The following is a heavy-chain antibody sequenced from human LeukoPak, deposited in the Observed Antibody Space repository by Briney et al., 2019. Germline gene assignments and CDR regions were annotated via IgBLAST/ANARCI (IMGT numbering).Heavy chain of an antibody. V-gene: IGHV3-13*01. D-gene: IGHD3-22*01. CDR3: ARGGRGSAAVVAPRSFDI. CDR2: IGTGDDT. Sequence: GGSLRLSCAASGFTFSTYDMHWVRQVTGKGLEWVSAIGTGDDTYYLGSVKGRFIISRDISKNTLYLQMNSLRAEDSALYYCARGGRGSAAVVAPRSFDIWGQGTMVTVSS. CDR1: GFTFSTYD. J-gene: IGHJ3*02.